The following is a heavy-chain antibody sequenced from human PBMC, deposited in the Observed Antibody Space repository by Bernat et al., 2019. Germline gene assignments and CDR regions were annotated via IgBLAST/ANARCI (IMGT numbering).Heavy chain of an antibody. CDR1: GYTFTSYG. Sequence: QVQLVQSGAEVKKPGASVKVSCEASGYTFTSYGISWVRQAPGQGLEWMGWISAYNGNTNYAPKFQGRVTMTADTSTSTAYMELRSLRSDDTTIYYCARDPPGAVAGTDYWGQGTLVTVSS. D-gene: IGHD6-19*01. V-gene: IGHV1-18*01. CDR2: ISAYNGNT. J-gene: IGHJ4*02. CDR3: ARDPPGAVAGTDY.